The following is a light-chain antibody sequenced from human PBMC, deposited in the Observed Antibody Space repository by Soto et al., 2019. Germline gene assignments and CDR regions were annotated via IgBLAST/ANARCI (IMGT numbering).Light chain of an antibody. J-gene: IGKJ1*01. Sequence: EIVLTQSPATLSLSPGERASLSCRASQSVTDNYVAWYHQKPGQAPRLLIHGATFRATAVPDRFSGSGSGTDFTLTISSLEPEDFAVYHCQQYGNPPTFGQGTKVEIK. CDR2: GAT. CDR3: QQYGNPPT. V-gene: IGKV3-20*01. CDR1: QSVTDNY.